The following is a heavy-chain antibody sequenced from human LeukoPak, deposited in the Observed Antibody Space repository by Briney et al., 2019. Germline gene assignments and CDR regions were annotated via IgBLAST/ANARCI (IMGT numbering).Heavy chain of an antibody. V-gene: IGHV1-69*13. CDR3: ARSQSLYYYDSSGSPEVWYFDY. CDR2: IIPIFGTA. D-gene: IGHD3-22*01. CDR1: GGTFSSYA. J-gene: IGHJ4*02. Sequence: SVKVSCKASGGTFSSYAISWVRQAPGQGLEWMGGIIPIFGTANYAQKFQGRVTITADESTSTAYMELSSLRSEDTAVYYCARSQSLYYYDSSGSPEVWYFDYWGQGTLVTVSS.